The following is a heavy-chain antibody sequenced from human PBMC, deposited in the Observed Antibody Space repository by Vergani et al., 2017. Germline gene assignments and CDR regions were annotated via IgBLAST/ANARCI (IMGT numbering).Heavy chain of an antibody. CDR1: GYSISSGYY. J-gene: IGHJ4*02. D-gene: IGHD3-22*01. CDR2: IYHSGST. Sequence: QVQLQESGPGLLKPSETLSLICNVSGYSISSGYYWGWIRQPPGKGLEWIGTIYHSGSTYYNPSLESRVTMSVDTSKNQFSLKLNSVTAADTAVYYCARSGYYYDSSGSDWGQGTLVTVSS. CDR3: ARSGYYYDSSGSD. V-gene: IGHV4-38-2*02.